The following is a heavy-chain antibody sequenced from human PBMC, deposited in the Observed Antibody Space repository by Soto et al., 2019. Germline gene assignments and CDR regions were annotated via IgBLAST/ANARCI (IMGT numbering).Heavy chain of an antibody. CDR3: ARDRSSPPPYYYYGMDV. CDR2: IYYSGST. J-gene: IGHJ6*02. Sequence: SETLSLTCTVSGGSISSGGYYWSWIRQHPGKGLEWIGYIYYSGSTYYNPSLKSRVTISVDTSKNQFSLKLSSVTAADTAVYYCARDRSSPPPYYYYGMDVWGQGTTVTVSS. CDR1: GGSISSGGYY. V-gene: IGHV4-31*03.